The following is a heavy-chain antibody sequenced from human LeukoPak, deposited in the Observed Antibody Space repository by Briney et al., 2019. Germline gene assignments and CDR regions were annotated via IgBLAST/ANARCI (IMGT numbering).Heavy chain of an antibody. CDR1: GGTFSSYA. Sequence: SVKVSCKASGGTFSSYAISWVRQAPGQGLEWMGRIIPILGIANYAQKFQGRVTITTDESTSTAYMELSSLRSEDTAVYYCARGYCTNTICLGRPYFDYWGQGSLVTVSS. V-gene: IGHV1-69*04. D-gene: IGHD2-8*01. J-gene: IGHJ4*02. CDR2: IIPILGIA. CDR3: ARGYCTNTICLGRPYFDY.